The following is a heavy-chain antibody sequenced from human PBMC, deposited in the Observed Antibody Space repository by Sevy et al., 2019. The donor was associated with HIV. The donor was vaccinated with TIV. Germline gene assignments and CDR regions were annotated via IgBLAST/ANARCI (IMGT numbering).Heavy chain of an antibody. D-gene: IGHD3-3*01. CDR2: IHHTGKT. J-gene: IGHJ4*02. CDR3: ARHPAISNAFEY. Sequence: SETLSLTCTVSGVSIISSTYYWDWIRQPPGKGLEWIGNIHHTGKTYYIPSLRSQVTISVDTSKNKFSLNLNSVTAAATAVYYCARHPAISNAFEYWGRGTLVTVSS. V-gene: IGHV4-39*01. CDR1: GVSIISSTYY.